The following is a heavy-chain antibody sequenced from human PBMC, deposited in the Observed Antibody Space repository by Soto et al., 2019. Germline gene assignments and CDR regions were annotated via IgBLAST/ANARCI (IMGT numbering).Heavy chain of an antibody. CDR2: IIPIFGTA. D-gene: IGHD5-18*01. J-gene: IGHJ6*02. V-gene: IGHV1-69*01. CDR3: ARDPVDTAMVSYYYYGMDV. Sequence: QVQLVQSGAEVKKPGSSVKVSCKASGGTFSSYAISWVRQAPGQGLEWMGGIIPIFGTANYAQKFQGRVTITADESTSTAYMELSSLRYEDKAVYYCARDPVDTAMVSYYYYGMDVWGQGTTVTVSS. CDR1: GGTFSSYA.